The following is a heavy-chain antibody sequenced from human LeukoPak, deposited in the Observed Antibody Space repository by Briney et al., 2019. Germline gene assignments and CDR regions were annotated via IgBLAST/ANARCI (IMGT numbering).Heavy chain of an antibody. CDR3: ARETENCGGDCFDY. J-gene: IGHJ4*02. CDR2: ISNSGSSGSSI. CDR1: GFTVSGYE. Sequence: PGGSLRLSCAASGFTVSGYEFNWVRQAPGQGLEWVSYISNSGSSGSSIYYTESVKGRFTTSRDNAKNAVYLQMSSLRVEDTAVYYCARETENCGGDCFDYWGQGTLVTVSS. D-gene: IGHD2-21*01. V-gene: IGHV3-48*03.